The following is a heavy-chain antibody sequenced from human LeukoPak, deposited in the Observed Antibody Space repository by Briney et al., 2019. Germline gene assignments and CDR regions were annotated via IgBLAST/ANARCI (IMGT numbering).Heavy chain of an antibody. V-gene: IGHV4-34*01. CDR2: INHSGST. CDR1: GGSFSGYY. D-gene: IGHD3-22*01. J-gene: IGHJ4*02. Sequence: MSSETLSLTCAVYGGSFSGYYWSWIRQPPGKGLEWIGEINHSGSTNYNPSLKSRVTISVDTSKNQFSLKLSSVTAADTAVYYCASGASSAMILQRGFDYWGQGTLVTVSS. CDR3: ASGASSAMILQRGFDY.